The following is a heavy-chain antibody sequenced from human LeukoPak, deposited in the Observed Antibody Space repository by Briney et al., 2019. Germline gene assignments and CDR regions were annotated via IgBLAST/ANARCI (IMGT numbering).Heavy chain of an antibody. Sequence: KPSETLSLTCAVYGGSFSGYYWSWIRQPPGKGLEWIGEIYHSGSTNYNPSLKSRVTISVDKSKNQFSLKLSSVTAADTAVYYCARAPYYDSSGYHSAYFEYWGQGTLVTVSS. CDR2: IYHSGST. CDR1: GGSFSGYY. J-gene: IGHJ4*02. V-gene: IGHV4-34*01. CDR3: ARAPYYDSSGYHSAYFEY. D-gene: IGHD3-22*01.